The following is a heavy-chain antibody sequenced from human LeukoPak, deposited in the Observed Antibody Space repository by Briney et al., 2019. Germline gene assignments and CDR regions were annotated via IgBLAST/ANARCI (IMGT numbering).Heavy chain of an antibody. V-gene: IGHV4-34*01. Sequence: SETLSLTCGVYGGSFSGYYWNWIRQSPGKGLEWIGEINHAGGTNYNPSLRSRITISLDTSKNQFSLKLTSMTAADTALYYCARSSPVGYDFWGQGTLVTVSS. D-gene: IGHD1-26*01. CDR3: ARSSPVGYDF. CDR2: INHAGGT. CDR1: GGSFSGYY. J-gene: IGHJ4*02.